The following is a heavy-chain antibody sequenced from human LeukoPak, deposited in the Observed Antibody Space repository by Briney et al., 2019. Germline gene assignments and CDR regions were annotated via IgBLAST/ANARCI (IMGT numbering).Heavy chain of an antibody. CDR1: GGSFSGYY. V-gene: IGHV4-34*01. D-gene: IGHD2-2*01. J-gene: IGHJ4*02. CDR2: INHSGST. Sequence: SETLSLTCAVYGGSFSGYYWSWIRQPPGKGLEWIGEINHSGSTNYNPSLKSRVTISVDTSKNQFSLKLSSVTAADTAVYYCAREYRGDCSSTSRYFVGGPFDYWGQGTLVTVSS. CDR3: AREYRGDCSSTSRYFVGGPFDY.